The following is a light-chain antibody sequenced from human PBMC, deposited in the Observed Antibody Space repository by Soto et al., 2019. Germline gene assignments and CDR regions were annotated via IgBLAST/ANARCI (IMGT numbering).Light chain of an antibody. CDR3: SSFTSNTTRYV. Sequence: QSVLTQPASVSGSPGQSITISCTGTSSDVGGYNYVSWYQQHPGKAPKLMIYEVTNRPSGVSNRFSGSKSGNTASLTISGLQAEDEADYYCSSFTSNTTRYVFGHGTKVTVL. CDR2: EVT. V-gene: IGLV2-14*01. J-gene: IGLJ1*01. CDR1: SSDVGGYNY.